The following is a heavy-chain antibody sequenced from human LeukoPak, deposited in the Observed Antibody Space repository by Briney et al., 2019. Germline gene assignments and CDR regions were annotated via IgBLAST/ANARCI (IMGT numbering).Heavy chain of an antibody. CDR3: AKKGYYDGSGYYMYYFDH. J-gene: IGHJ4*02. Sequence: QPGGSLRLSCAASGFTFSIYAMGWVRQAPGKGLEWVSAISGSGGTAYYADSVKGRFTISRDYSKNTLYLQMNSLRAEDTAVYYCAKKGYYDGSGYYMYYFDHWGQGTLVTVSS. D-gene: IGHD3-22*01. CDR2: ISGSGGTA. V-gene: IGHV3-23*01. CDR1: GFTFSIYA.